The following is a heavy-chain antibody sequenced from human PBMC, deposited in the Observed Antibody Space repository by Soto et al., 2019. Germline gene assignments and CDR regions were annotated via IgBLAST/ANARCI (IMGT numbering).Heavy chain of an antibody. V-gene: IGHV4-39*01. CDR1: GGSISSSSYY. CDR2: IYYSGST. CDR3: ARLLRHNYYGMDV. Sequence: PSETLSLTCTVSGGSISSSSYYWGWIRQPPGKGLEWIGSIYYSGSTYYSPSLKSRVTISVDTSKNQFSLKLSSVTAADTAVYYCARLLRHNYYGMDVWGQGTTVT. J-gene: IGHJ6*02. D-gene: IGHD5-12*01.